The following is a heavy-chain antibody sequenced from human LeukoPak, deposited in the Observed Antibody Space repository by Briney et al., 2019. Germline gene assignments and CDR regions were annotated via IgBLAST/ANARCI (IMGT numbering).Heavy chain of an antibody. V-gene: IGHV5-51*01. CDR1: GYSFTSYW. J-gene: IGHJ6*02. CDR3: ARQGLWVVPAAPNYYYYGMDV. CDR2: IYPGDSDA. Sequence: GESLKISCKGSGYSFTSYWIGWVRQMPGKGLEWMGIIYPGDSDARYSPSFQGQVTISADKSISTAYLQWSSLKASDTAMYYCARQGLWVVPAAPNYYYYGMDVWGQGTTVTVSS. D-gene: IGHD2-2*01.